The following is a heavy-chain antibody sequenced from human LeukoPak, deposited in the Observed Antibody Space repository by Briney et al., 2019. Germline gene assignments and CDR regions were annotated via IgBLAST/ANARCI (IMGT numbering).Heavy chain of an antibody. D-gene: IGHD6-13*01. CDR3: ARSPLAAAGRRMFDY. Sequence: ASVKVSCKASGYTFTGYYMHWVRQAPGRGLEWMGWINPNSGGTNYAQKFQGRVTMTRDTSISTAYMELSRLRSDDTAVYYCARSPLAAAGRRMFDYWGQGTLVTVSS. CDR1: GYTFTGYY. J-gene: IGHJ4*02. CDR2: INPNSGGT. V-gene: IGHV1-2*02.